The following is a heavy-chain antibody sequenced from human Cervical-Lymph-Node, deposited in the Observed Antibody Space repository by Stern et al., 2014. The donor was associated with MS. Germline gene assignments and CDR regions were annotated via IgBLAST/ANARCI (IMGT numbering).Heavy chain of an antibody. CDR1: GFTFSSYA. Sequence: QVQLVQSGGGVVQPGRSLRLSCVASGFTFSSYAMHWVRQAPGKGLEWVAVTSFDATNTYYADSLRGRFTISRDNSKNPLNLQINSLRAEDTAVYYCARDATRDMATTGSLDYWGQGTLVTVSS. CDR3: ARDATRDMATTGSLDY. CDR2: TSFDATNT. J-gene: IGHJ4*02. V-gene: IGHV3-30*04. D-gene: IGHD5-24*01.